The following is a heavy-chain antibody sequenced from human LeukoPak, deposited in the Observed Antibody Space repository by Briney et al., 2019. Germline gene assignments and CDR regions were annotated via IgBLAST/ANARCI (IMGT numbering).Heavy chain of an antibody. CDR3: ARDQGYSSSWYSRYYYYGMDV. CDR2: TYYRSKWYN. CDR1: GDSVSRNSAA. D-gene: IGHD6-13*01. J-gene: IGHJ6*02. Sequence: SQTLSLTCAISGDSVSRNSAAWNWIRQSPSRGLEWLGRTYYRSKWYNDYAVSVKSRITINPDTSKNQFSLQLNSVTPEDTAVYYCARDQGYSSSWYSRYYYYGMDVWGQGTTVTVSS. V-gene: IGHV6-1*01.